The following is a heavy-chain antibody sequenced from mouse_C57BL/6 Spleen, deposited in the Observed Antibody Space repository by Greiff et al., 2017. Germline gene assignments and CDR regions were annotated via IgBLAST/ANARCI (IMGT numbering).Heavy chain of an antibody. CDR2: IYPRSGNT. D-gene: IGHD1-1*01. CDR3: ARRATTVVDDY. CDR1: GYTFTSYG. J-gene: IGHJ2*01. V-gene: IGHV1-81*01. Sequence: VKLMESGAELARPGASVKLSCKASGYTFTSYGISWVKQRTGQGLEWIGEIYPRSGNTYYNEQFKGKATLTAAKSSSTAYMELRSLTSEDSAVYFCARRATTVVDDYWGQGTTLTVSS.